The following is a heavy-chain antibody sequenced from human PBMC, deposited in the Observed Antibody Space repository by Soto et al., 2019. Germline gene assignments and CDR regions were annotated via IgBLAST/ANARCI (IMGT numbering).Heavy chain of an antibody. Sequence: EVQLLESGGGLVQPGGSLRLSCAASGFTFSSYAMSWVRQAPGKGLEWVSAISGSGGSTYYADSVKGRFTISRDNSKNTLYLQMNSLRAEDTAVYYCARKYYDFWSGYDYDNWFDPWGQGTLVTVSS. CDR3: ARKYYDFWSGYDYDNWFDP. V-gene: IGHV3-23*01. CDR1: GFTFSSYA. CDR2: ISGSGGST. J-gene: IGHJ5*02. D-gene: IGHD3-3*01.